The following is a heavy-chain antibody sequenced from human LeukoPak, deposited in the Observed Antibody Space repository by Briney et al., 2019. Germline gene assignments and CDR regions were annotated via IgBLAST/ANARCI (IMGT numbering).Heavy chain of an antibody. CDR1: GFTFSSYA. Sequence: RGGSVRLSCVPCGFTFSSYAMQWVRQAPGKGREGVAVISYDGSNKYYADSVKGRFTISRDNSKNTLYLQMNSLRAEDTAVYYCASLYDFWSGYYKDYWGQGTLVTVSS. V-gene: IGHV3-30-3*01. CDR3: ASLYDFWSGYYKDY. J-gene: IGHJ4*02. D-gene: IGHD3-3*01. CDR2: ISYDGSNK.